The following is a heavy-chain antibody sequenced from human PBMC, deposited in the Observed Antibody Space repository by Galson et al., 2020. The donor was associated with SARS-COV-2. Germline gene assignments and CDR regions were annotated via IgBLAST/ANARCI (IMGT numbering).Heavy chain of an antibody. CDR2: IYHSGST. D-gene: IGHD3-10*01. CDR3: ARGSGSYYLIPPFYFDY. V-gene: IGHV4-4*02. Sequence: ASETLSLTCAVSGGSISSSNWWSWVRQPPGKGLEWIGEIYHSGSTNYNPSLKSRVTISVDKSKNQFSLKLSSVTAADTAVYYCARGSGSYYLIPPFYFDYWGQGTLVTVSS. CDR1: GGSISSSNW. J-gene: IGHJ4*02.